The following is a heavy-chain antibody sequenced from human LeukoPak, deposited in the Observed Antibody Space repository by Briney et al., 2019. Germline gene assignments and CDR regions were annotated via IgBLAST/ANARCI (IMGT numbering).Heavy chain of an antibody. J-gene: IGHJ6*03. CDR1: GGSISSNSYY. V-gene: IGHV4-61*05. CDR3: ARGERGYSGYGKDYYYYMDV. CDR2: IYYSGST. Sequence: PSETLSLTCAVSGGSISSNSYYWGWIRQPPGKGLEWIGYIYYSGSTNYNPSLKSRVTISVDTSKNQFSLKLSSVTAADTAVYYCARGERGYSGYGKDYYYYMDVWGKGTTVTISS. D-gene: IGHD5-12*01.